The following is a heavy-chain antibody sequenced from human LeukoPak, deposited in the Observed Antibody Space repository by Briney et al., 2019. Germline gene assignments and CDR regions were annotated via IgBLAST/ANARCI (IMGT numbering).Heavy chain of an antibody. Sequence: GGSLRLSCAASGFTVSSNYMSWVRQAPGKGLEWVSVIYCGGSTYYADSVKGRFTISRDNSKNTLYLQMNSLRAEDTAVYYCASTGITIPPYYYYGMDVWGQGTTVTVSS. D-gene: IGHD3-3*01. J-gene: IGHJ6*02. CDR1: GFTVSSNY. V-gene: IGHV3-53*01. CDR3: ASTGITIPPYYYYGMDV. CDR2: IYCGGST.